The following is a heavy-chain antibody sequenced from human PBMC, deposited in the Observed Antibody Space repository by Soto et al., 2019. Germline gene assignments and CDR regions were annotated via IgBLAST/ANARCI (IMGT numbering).Heavy chain of an antibody. V-gene: IGHV4-34*01. J-gene: IGHJ2*01. CDR3: ARVQKSIVVVVAATREWYFDL. D-gene: IGHD2-15*01. Sequence: QVQLQQWGAGLLKPSETLSLTCAVYGGSFSGYYWSWIRQPPGKGLEWIGEINHSGSTNYNPSLKRRVTISVDTSKNQFSLELSSVTAADTAVYYFARVQKSIVVVVAATREWYFDLWCRGTLVTVSS. CDR2: INHSGST. CDR1: GGSFSGYY.